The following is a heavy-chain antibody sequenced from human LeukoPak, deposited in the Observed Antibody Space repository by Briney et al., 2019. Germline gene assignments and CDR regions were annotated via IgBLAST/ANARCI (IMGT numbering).Heavy chain of an antibody. CDR1: GFTFSSYG. Sequence: GGSLRLSCAASGFTFSSYGMHWVRQAPGKGLEWVAVISYDGSNKYYADSVKGRFTISRDNSKNTLYLQMNSLRAEDTAVYYCAKDDWPPMVRGVPFDYWGQGTLVTVSS. V-gene: IGHV3-30*18. CDR3: AKDDWPPMVRGVPFDY. J-gene: IGHJ4*02. D-gene: IGHD3-10*01. CDR2: ISYDGSNK.